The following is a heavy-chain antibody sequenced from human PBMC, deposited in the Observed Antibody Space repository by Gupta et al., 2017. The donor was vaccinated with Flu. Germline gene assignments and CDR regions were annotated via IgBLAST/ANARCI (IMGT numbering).Heavy chain of an antibody. CDR3: ARYSPYSSSWREREVV. D-gene: IGHD6-13*01. V-gene: IGHV3-48*03. CDR1: GFTFSSYE. Sequence: EVQLVESGGGLVQPGGSLRLSCAASGFTFSSYEMNWVRQAPGKGLEWVSYISSSGSTIYYADSVKGRFTISRDNAKNSLYLQMNSLRAEDTAVYYCARYSPYSSSWREREVVWGQGTLVTVSS. J-gene: IGHJ4*02. CDR2: ISSSGSTI.